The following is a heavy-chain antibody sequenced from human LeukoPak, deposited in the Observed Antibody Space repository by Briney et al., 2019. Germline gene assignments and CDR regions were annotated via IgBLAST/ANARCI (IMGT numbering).Heavy chain of an antibody. CDR2: IRYDGSNK. D-gene: IGHD5-18*01. J-gene: IGHJ3*02. CDR3: AKPSVDTAMVIDAFDI. CDR1: GFTFSSYG. V-gene: IGHV3-30*02. Sequence: GGSLRLSCAASGFTFSSYGMHWVRQAPGKGLEWVAFIRYDGSNKYYADSGKGRFTISRDNSKNTLYLQMNSLRAEDTAVYYCAKPSVDTAMVIDAFDIWGQGTMVTVSS.